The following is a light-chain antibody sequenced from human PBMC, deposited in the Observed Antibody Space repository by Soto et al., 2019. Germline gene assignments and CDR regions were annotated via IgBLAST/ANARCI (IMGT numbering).Light chain of an antibody. V-gene: IGKV1-39*01. CDR2: AAS. Sequence: DIQMTQSPSSLSASVGDRVTITYRASQSISSYLNWYQQKPGKAPKLLIYAASSLQSGVPSRFSGSGSGTDFTLTISSLQPEDFATYYCQQSYSTPTGFGGGTKVEIK. CDR1: QSISSY. J-gene: IGKJ4*02. CDR3: QQSYSTPTG.